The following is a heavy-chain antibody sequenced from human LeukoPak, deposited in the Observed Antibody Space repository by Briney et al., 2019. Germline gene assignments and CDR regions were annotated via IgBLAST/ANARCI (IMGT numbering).Heavy chain of an antibody. Sequence: GGSLRLSCAASGFTFDDHTMHWVRQGPGKGLEWVSLTNWDVSRITYGDSGKGRFTISRYNRKHSLYLPMNSLTPADTALYYCAKEHPSGSLDCGQRIPVTVSS. D-gene: IGHD3-10*01. J-gene: IGHJ4*02. CDR3: AKEHPSGSLD. V-gene: IGHV3-43*01. CDR2: TNWDVSRI. CDR1: GFTFDDHT.